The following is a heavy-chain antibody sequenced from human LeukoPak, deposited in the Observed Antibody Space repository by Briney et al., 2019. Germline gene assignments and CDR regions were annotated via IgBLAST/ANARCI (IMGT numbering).Heavy chain of an antibody. CDR2: IKPNSGAT. Sequence: ASVKVSCKASGYTFTVQYIHWLRQAPGQGLEWIGLIKPNSGATNYAQQYQGRVTMTRDTFTSTVYMELSSLKSEDTAVYYCAREDVVLVDAVRYYYYGMDVWGQGTTVTVSS. J-gene: IGHJ6*02. CDR3: AREDVVLVDAVRYYYYGMDV. V-gene: IGHV1-2*02. D-gene: IGHD2-8*01. CDR1: GYTFTVQY.